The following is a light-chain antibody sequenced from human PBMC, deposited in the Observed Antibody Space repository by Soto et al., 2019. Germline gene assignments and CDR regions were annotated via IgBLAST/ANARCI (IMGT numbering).Light chain of an antibody. CDR3: QQSYSTPWT. V-gene: IGKV1-39*01. CDR2: AAS. CDR1: QSISSY. Sequence: DIQMTQSPSSLSAYVGDRVTISCRASQSISSYLNWYQQKPGKAPKLLIYAASSLQSGVPSRFSGSGSGTDFTLTISSLQPDDFATYYCQQSYSTPWTFGQGTKV. J-gene: IGKJ1*01.